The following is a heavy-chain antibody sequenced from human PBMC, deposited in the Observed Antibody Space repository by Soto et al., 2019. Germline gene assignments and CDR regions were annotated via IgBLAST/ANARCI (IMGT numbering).Heavy chain of an antibody. D-gene: IGHD5-18*01. CDR2: INATRAV. V-gene: IGHV4-31*03. J-gene: IGHJ5*02. CDR3: SRLDIATNSYKWFDP. Sequence: TRSLTCLVSAPALTSGNYCCGWPRHNPGKGLEWIGHINATRAVEYNPSQRERITTTKETSERQSSLNLMIVTAADTAVFYCSRLDIATNSYKWFDPWGQGTLVTVSS. CDR1: APALTSGNYC.